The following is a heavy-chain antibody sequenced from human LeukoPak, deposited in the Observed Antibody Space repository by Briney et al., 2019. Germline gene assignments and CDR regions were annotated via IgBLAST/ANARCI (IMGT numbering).Heavy chain of an antibody. CDR1: GFTFSSYF. CDR2: ISDNGAIT. Sequence: PGGSLRLSCAASGFTFSSYFLSWVRQAPGKGLEWVSVISDNGAITYYAESVKGRFTISRDNSKNTLYLQMNSLRDEDTGVYYCVSPLIAAAGTTVWGQGTMVTVSS. D-gene: IGHD6-13*01. J-gene: IGHJ3*01. CDR3: VSPLIAAAGTTV. V-gene: IGHV3-23*01.